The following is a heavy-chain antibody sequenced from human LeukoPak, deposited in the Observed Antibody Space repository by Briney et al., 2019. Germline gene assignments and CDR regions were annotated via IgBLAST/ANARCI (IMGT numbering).Heavy chain of an antibody. CDR1: GGSISSYY. CDR2: IYTSGST. CDR3: ASDLRDIVVVPAATRYYYYMDV. J-gene: IGHJ6*03. V-gene: IGHV4-4*07. D-gene: IGHD2-2*01. Sequence: SETLSLTCTVSGGSISSYYWSWIRQPAGKGLEWIGRIYTSGSTNYNPSLKGRVTMSVDTSKNQFSLKLSSVTAADTAVYYCASDLRDIVVVPAATRYYYYMDVWGKGTTVTVSS.